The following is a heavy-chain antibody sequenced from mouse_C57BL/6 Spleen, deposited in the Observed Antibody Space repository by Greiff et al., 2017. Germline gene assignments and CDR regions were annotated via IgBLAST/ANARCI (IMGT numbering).Heavy chain of an antibody. CDR3: ARSAGITTVVATDFDY. CDR2: IYPGSGST. D-gene: IGHD1-1*01. J-gene: IGHJ2*01. V-gene: IGHV1-55*01. CDR1: GYTFTSYW. Sequence: QVQLQQPGAELVKPGASVKMSCKASGYTFTSYWITWVKQRPGQGLEWIGDIYPGSGSTNYNEKFKSKATLTVDTSSSTAYMQLSSLTSEDSAVYYCARSAGITTVVATDFDYWGQGTTLTVSS.